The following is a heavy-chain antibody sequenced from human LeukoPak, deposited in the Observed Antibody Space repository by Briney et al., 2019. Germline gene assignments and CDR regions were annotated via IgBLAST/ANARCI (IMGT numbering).Heavy chain of an antibody. CDR2: IHKNAIT. CDR1: GFTVSSNY. CDR3: ARSLRVRGVPDYMDV. J-gene: IGHJ6*03. V-gene: IGHV3-53*01. D-gene: IGHD3-10*01. Sequence: GGPLRLSCAASGFTVSSNYMTWVRQAPGKGLEWVSVIHKNAITYYADTVKGRFTISRDNSKNMLYLQMNRLRAEDTAVYYCARSLRVRGVPDYMDVWGKGTTVIISS.